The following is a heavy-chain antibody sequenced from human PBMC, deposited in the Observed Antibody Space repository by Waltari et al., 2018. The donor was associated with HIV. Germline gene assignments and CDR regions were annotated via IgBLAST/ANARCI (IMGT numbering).Heavy chain of an antibody. V-gene: IGHV3-48*01. J-gene: IGHJ4*02. D-gene: IGHD3-22*01. CDR3: ARETYYYDSSGPYFDY. Sequence: EVQLVESGGGLVQPGGSLRLSCVASGFTFTSYGMNWVRQAPGKGLEWVSFISSSSSTIYYADSVKGRFTISRDNAKNSLYLQMNSLRAEDTAVYYCARETYYYDSSGPYFDYWGQGTLVTVSS. CDR1: GFTFTSYG. CDR2: ISSSSSTI.